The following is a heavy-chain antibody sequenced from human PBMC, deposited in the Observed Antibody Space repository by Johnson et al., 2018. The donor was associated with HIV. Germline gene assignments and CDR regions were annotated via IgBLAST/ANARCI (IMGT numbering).Heavy chain of an antibody. D-gene: IGHD2-15*01. Sequence: VQLVESGGGLVKPGGSLRLSCAASGFPFGNAWMNWVRQAPGKGLEGVGRIKSESAGGTTDYPTPVKGRFTISRDDSKNMLYLQMTSLKIEDPAGYYYSTGDIVLVAGAMLLPLHDAFDIWGQGTVVTVSS. CDR1: GFPFGNAW. V-gene: IGHV3-15*01. J-gene: IGHJ3*02. CDR3: STGDIVLVAGAMLLPLHDAFDI. CDR2: IKSESAGGTT.